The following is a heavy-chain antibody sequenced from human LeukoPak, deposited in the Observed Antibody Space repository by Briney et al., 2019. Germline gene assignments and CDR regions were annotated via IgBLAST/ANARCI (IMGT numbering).Heavy chain of an antibody. J-gene: IGHJ6*01. CDR2: INNNTGYP. D-gene: IGHD2-2*02. Sequence: VASVKVSCKASGYTFTIYARNWVRQAPGQGLEWMGWINNNTGYPTYAQGFTGRFVFSLDTSVSTAYLQISSLKAEDTAVYYCARVTHRYCSSTSCYTYYYYGMDVWGQGTTVTVSS. CDR3: ARVTHRYCSSTSCYTYYYYGMDV. CDR1: GYTFTIYA. V-gene: IGHV7-4-1*02.